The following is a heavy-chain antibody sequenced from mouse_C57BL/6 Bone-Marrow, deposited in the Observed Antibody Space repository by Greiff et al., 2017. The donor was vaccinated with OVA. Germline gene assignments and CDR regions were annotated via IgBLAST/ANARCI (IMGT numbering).Heavy chain of an antibody. V-gene: IGHV5-9*01. CDR1: GFTFSSYT. CDR2: ISGGGGNT. D-gene: IGHD2-3*01. J-gene: IGHJ2*01. Sequence: EVKVEESGGGLVKPGGSLKLSCAASGFTFSSYTMSWVRQTPEKRLEWVATISGGGGNTYYPDSVKGRFTLSRDNAKNTLYLQMSSLRSEDTALYYCARRGHDGYYFDYWGQGTTLTVSS. CDR3: ARRGHDGYYFDY.